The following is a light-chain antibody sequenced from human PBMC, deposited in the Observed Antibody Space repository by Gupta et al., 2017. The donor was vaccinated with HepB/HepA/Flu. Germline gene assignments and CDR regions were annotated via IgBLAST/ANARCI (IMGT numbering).Light chain of an antibody. Sequence: SYELTQPPSLSVSPGPTASITCSGDKLGDKYACWYQQKPGQSPVLVNYQDSKRPSGTPERFSGSNSGNTATLTISGTQAMDEADYYCQAWDSSIVVFGGGTKLTVL. CDR1: KLGDKY. J-gene: IGLJ2*01. V-gene: IGLV3-1*01. CDR2: QDS. CDR3: QAWDSSIVV.